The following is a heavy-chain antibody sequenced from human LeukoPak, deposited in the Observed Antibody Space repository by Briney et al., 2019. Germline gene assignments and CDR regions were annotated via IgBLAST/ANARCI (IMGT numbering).Heavy chain of an antibody. J-gene: IGHJ4*02. Sequence: PSETLSLTCAVYGGSFSGYYWSWIRQPPGKGLEWIGEINHSGSTNYNPSLKRRVTTSVDTSKNQFSLKLSSVTAADTAVYYCARVAYYDYIWGSYRLWYYFDYWGQGTLVTVSS. D-gene: IGHD3-16*02. CDR2: INHSGST. V-gene: IGHV4-34*01. CDR3: ARVAYYDYIWGSYRLWYYFDY. CDR1: GGSFSGYY.